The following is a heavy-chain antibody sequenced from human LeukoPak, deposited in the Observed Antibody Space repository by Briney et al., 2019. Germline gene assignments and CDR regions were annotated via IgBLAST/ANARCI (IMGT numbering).Heavy chain of an antibody. CDR2: ISSGSSFI. CDR3: ARGTWSGYGVYFDY. V-gene: IGHV3-21*01. CDR1: GFTSSSYS. Sequence: GGSLRLSCAASGFTSSSYSMNWVRQSPGKGLEWVSSISSGSSFIYYVDLVKGRFTISRDNAKNSLYLQMNSLRAEDTALYYCARGTWSGYGVYFDYWGQGTLVTVSS. J-gene: IGHJ4*02. D-gene: IGHD3-3*01.